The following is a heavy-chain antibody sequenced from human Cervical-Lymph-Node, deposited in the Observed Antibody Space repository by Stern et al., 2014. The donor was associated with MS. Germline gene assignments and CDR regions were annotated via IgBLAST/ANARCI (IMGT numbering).Heavy chain of an antibody. J-gene: IGHJ4*02. Sequence: VQLVESGPGLVKPSETLSLTCTVSGGSISSYYWSWIRQPPGKGLEWIGNIYYSGSTNYNPSLKSRVTISVDTSKNQFSLKLSSVTAADTAVYYCARDRTGDGYNYYFDYWGQGTLVTVSS. CDR2: IYYSGST. CDR1: GGSISSYY. D-gene: IGHD5-24*01. V-gene: IGHV4-59*01. CDR3: ARDRTGDGYNYYFDY.